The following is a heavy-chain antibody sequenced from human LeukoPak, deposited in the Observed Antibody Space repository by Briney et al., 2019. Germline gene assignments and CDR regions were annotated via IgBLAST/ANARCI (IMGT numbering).Heavy chain of an antibody. CDR1: GFTFDDYA. J-gene: IGHJ3*01. D-gene: IGHD2-2*01. V-gene: IGHV3-9*01. CDR2: ISLDSGSV. Sequence: PGRSLRLSCAASGFTFDDYAMHWVRQAPGKGLEWVSGISLDSGSVGYADSVKGRFTISRDDAKTPLYLQMNTLRAEDTALYYCAKGKGYSSRLYEADVFDLWGQGTMVTVSS. CDR3: AKGKGYSSRLYEADVFDL.